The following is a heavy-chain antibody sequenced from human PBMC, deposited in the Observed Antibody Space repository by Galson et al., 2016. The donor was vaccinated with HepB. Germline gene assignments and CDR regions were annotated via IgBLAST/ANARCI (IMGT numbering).Heavy chain of an antibody. D-gene: IGHD1-26*01. J-gene: IGHJ6*04. CDR2: ISRGGDST. CDR3: VQGSTAPAV. V-gene: IGHV3-23*01. Sequence: SLRLSCAASGFTFSNYGMTWVRQAPGKGLEVVSSISRGGDSTDYADSVKGRFTISRDNSKNTLSLQMNSLTADDTATYYCVQGSTAPAVWGKGTTVTVSS. CDR1: GFTFSNYG.